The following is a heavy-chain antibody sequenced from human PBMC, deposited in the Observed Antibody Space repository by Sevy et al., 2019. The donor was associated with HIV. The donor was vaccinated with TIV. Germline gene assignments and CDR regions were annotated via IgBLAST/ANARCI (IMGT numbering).Heavy chain of an antibody. J-gene: IGHJ5*02. CDR1: GYTLTELS. Sequence: ASVKVFCKVSGYTLTELSMHWVRQAPGKGLEWMGGFDPGSGATVYAQKFQGRVIMTEDTSTDTGYMELSSLRSEDTAVYYCATVGLRYFSGASAYQGDWFDPWGQGTLVTVSS. CDR3: ATVGLRYFSGASAYQGDWFDP. D-gene: IGHD2-15*01. V-gene: IGHV1-24*01. CDR2: FDPGSGAT.